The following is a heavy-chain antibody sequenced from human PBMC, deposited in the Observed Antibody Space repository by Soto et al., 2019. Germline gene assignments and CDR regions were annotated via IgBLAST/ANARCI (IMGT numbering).Heavy chain of an antibody. D-gene: IGHD4-17*01. V-gene: IGHV3-9*01. Sequence: EVQLVESGGGLVQPGRSLRLSCAASGFTFDDYAMHWVRQAPGKGLEWVSGISWNSGSIGYADSVKGRFTISRDNAKNSLYLQMNSLRAEDTALYYCAKGYGDYGKWYFDLWGRGTLVTVSS. CDR1: GFTFDDYA. CDR3: AKGYGDYGKWYFDL. CDR2: ISWNSGSI. J-gene: IGHJ2*01.